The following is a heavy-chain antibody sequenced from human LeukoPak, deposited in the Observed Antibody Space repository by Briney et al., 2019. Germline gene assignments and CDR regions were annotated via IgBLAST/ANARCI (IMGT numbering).Heavy chain of an antibody. V-gene: IGHV3-7*01. CDR2: INLDGSDK. Sequence: GGSLRLSCSASGFTFNNYWMTWVRQAPGKGLEWVGNINLDGSDKYYGDSVKGRFTISRDNAKNSLYLQMNSLRAEDTAVYYCARDTRYFDYRGQGNMVTVSS. CDR1: GFTFNNYW. J-gene: IGHJ4*02. CDR3: ARDTRYFDY.